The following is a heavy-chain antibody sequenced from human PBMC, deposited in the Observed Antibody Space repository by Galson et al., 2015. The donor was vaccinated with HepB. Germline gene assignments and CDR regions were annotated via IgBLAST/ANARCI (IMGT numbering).Heavy chain of an antibody. Sequence: SLRLSCAASGFTFSSYSMNWVRQAPGKGLEWVSSISSSSSYIYYADSVKGRFTISRDNAKNSLYLQMNSLRAEDTAVYYCARDGGYSGYHLPGADAFDIWGQGTMVTVSS. D-gene: IGHD5-12*01. CDR1: GFTFSSYS. CDR2: ISSSSSYI. J-gene: IGHJ3*02. V-gene: IGHV3-21*01. CDR3: ARDGGYSGYHLPGADAFDI.